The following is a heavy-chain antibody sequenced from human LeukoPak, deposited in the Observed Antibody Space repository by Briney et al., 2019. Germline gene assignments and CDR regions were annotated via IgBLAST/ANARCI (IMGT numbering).Heavy chain of an antibody. CDR2: MNPNSGST. V-gene: IGHV1-2*02. D-gene: IGHD4-11*01. CDR3: ATFTDREDFDY. CDR1: GYTFTSYD. J-gene: IGHJ4*02. Sequence: GASVKVSXKASGYTFTSYDINWVRQATGQGLEWMGWMNPNSGSTNYAQKFQGRVTMTRDTSISTAYVELSRLRSDDTAVHYCATFTDREDFDYWGQGTLVTVSS.